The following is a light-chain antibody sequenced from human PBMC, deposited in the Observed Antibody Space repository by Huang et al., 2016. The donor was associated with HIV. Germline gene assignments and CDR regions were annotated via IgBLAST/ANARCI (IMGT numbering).Light chain of an antibody. CDR1: QGIGRN. Sequence: EIVMTQSPATLSVSPGERATLSCRASQGIGRNLAWYQQRPGQAPRLLFSGASTRATGIPARVSASGSGTEFTLTISSLQSEDFAVYYCQRYDNWPPYTFGQGTRLEIK. CDR3: QRYDNWPPYT. V-gene: IGKV3-15*01. CDR2: GAS. J-gene: IGKJ2*01.